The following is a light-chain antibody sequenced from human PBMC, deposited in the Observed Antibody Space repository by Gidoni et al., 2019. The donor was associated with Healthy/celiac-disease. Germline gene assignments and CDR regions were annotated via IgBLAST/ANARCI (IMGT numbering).Light chain of an antibody. CDR2: LGS. J-gene: IGKJ2*01. CDR1: QSLLHSNGYNY. V-gene: IGKV2-28*01. CDR3: MQALQTPPYT. Sequence: DIVMTQSPLSLPVTPGEPAAISCRSSQSLLHSNGYNYLDWYLQTPGQSPQLLIYLGSNRASGVPDRFSGSGSGTDFTLKISRVEAEDVGVYYCMQALQTPPYTFGQGTKLEIK.